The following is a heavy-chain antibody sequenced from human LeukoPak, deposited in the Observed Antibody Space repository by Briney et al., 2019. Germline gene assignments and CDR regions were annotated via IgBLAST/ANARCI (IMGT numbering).Heavy chain of an antibody. J-gene: IGHJ4*02. CDR3: ARDGEDIVVVPAAIDY. Sequence: GGSLRLSCAASGFTFSSYAMSWVRQAPGKGLERVSSISSSSSYIYYADSVKGRFTISRDNAKNSLYLQMNSLRAEDTAVYYCARDGEDIVVVPAAIDYWGQGTLVTVSS. CDR2: ISSSSSYI. D-gene: IGHD2-2*02. V-gene: IGHV3-21*01. CDR1: GFTFSSYA.